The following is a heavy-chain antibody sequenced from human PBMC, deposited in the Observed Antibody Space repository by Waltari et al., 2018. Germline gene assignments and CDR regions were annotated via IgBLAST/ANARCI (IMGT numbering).Heavy chain of an antibody. CDR2: INAGNGNT. Sequence: QVQLVQSGAEVKKPGASVTVSCKASGYTFTSYAMHWVRQAPGQRLEWMGWINAGNGNTKYSQKFQGSVTITRDTSASTAYMELSSLRSEDTAVYYCARGGVTLRWQFDYWGQGTLVTVSS. CDR3: ARGGVTLRWQFDY. J-gene: IGHJ4*02. D-gene: IGHD4-17*01. CDR1: GYTFTSYA. V-gene: IGHV1-3*01.